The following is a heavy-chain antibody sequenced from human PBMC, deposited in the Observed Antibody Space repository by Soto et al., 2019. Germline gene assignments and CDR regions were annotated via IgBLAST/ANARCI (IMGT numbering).Heavy chain of an antibody. D-gene: IGHD3-16*01. J-gene: IGHJ3*02. Sequence: QVQLLQSGPEEKKPGASVKVSCRAFGYRFTEFGISWVRQAPGQGLEWVGWSRADNSHPNYAKSLQGRVNVTTDTSPNTAYKELTSLTSADTAIYNCARAANRFDFVLGRIDALDIWGQGTLVFVSS. V-gene: IGHV1-18*01. CDR3: ARAANRFDFVLGRIDALDI. CDR1: GYRFTEFG. CDR2: SRADNSHP.